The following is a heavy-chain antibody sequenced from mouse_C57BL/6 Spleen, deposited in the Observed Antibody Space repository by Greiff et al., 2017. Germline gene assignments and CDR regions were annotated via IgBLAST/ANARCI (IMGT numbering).Heavy chain of an antibody. CDR1: GYTFTDYE. J-gene: IGHJ1*03. D-gene: IGHD1-1*01. CDR3: TRSPDYYGSSRRYFDV. Sequence: VQLQQSGAELVRPGASVTLSCKASGYTFTDYEMHWVKQTPVHGLEWIGAIDPETGGTAYNQKFKGKAILTADKSSSTAYMELRSLTSEDSAVYYCTRSPDYYGSSRRYFDVWGTGTTVTVSS. CDR2: IDPETGGT. V-gene: IGHV1-15*01.